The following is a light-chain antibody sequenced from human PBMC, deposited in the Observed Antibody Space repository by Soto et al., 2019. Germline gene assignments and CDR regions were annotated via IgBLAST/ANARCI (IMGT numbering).Light chain of an antibody. Sequence: EIVLTQSPGTLSLSPGEGATLSCRASQSVGSSYLAWYQQKPGQAPRLLIYVASSRATGIPDRFSGSGSGTDFTLTISRLEPEDFAVYYCQQYGSSLFTFGPGTKVDIK. CDR2: VAS. V-gene: IGKV3-20*01. J-gene: IGKJ3*01. CDR1: QSVGSSY. CDR3: QQYGSSLFT.